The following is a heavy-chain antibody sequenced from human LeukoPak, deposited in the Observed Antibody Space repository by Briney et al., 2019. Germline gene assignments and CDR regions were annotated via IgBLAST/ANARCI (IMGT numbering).Heavy chain of an antibody. Sequence: PGGSLRLSCAASGFTFSSYAMSWVRQAPGKGLEWVSAISGSGGSTYYADSVKGRLTISRDNSKNTLYLQMNSLRAEDTAVYYCAKTYSSSWYYYYGMDVWGQGTTVTVSS. J-gene: IGHJ6*02. V-gene: IGHV3-23*01. CDR1: GFTFSSYA. CDR3: AKTYSSSWYYYYGMDV. CDR2: ISGSGGST. D-gene: IGHD6-13*01.